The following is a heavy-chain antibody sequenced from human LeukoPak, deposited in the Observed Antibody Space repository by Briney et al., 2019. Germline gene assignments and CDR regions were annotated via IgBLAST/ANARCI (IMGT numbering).Heavy chain of an antibody. J-gene: IGHJ6*03. CDR2: IYSGGST. CDR3: ARETSQKGAHYMDV. D-gene: IGHD3-16*01. Sequence: GGSLRLSCAASGFTFSSYSMNWVRQAPGKGLEWVSVIYSGGSTYYADSVKGRFTISRDNSKNTLYLQMNSLRAEDTAVYYCARETSQKGAHYMDVWGKGTTVTISS. CDR1: GFTFSSYS. V-gene: IGHV3-53*01.